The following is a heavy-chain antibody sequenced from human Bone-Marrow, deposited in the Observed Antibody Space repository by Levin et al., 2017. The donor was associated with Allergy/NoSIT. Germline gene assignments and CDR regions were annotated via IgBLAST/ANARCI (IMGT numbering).Heavy chain of an antibody. V-gene: IGHV3-7*01. CDR1: GFTFSRFW. CDR3: AGVGDYNDNRAGGNY. D-gene: IGHD3-22*01. CDR2: LNQDGSVK. J-gene: IGHJ4*02. Sequence: GESLKISCAASGFTFSRFWMTWVRQVPGKGLEWVANLNQDGSVKSYVDSVEGRFTVSRDNAKNSLYLQMNSLRVEDTAVYYCAGVGDYNDNRAGGNYWGQGTLVTVSS.